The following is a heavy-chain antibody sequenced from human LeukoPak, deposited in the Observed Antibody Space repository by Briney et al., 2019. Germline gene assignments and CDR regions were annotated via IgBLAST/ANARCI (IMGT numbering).Heavy chain of an antibody. D-gene: IGHD3-10*01. Sequence: PSEALSLTCTVSGGSISSYYWSWIRPPPGKGLEWIGYIYYSGSTNYHPSLKSRVTISIDTSKNQVSLKLSSVTAADTAVYYCARHVDYGSGTYYWFDPWGQGTLVTVSS. V-gene: IGHV4-59*08. CDR3: ARHVDYGSGTYYWFDP. J-gene: IGHJ5*02. CDR1: GGSISSYY. CDR2: IYYSGST.